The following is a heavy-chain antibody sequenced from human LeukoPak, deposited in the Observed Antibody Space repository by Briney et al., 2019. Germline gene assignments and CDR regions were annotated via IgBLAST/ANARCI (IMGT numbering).Heavy chain of an antibody. CDR2: ISYDGRNI. Sequence: GSLRLSCAASGFTFNNYGMHWVRQAPGKGLEWVAVISYDGRNIHYPDSVKGRFTTSRDISTDTLWLQMDSLRTEDTAVYYCAKGPLRGTAAAIDYWGQGTLVTVSS. V-gene: IGHV3-30*18. J-gene: IGHJ4*02. CDR1: GFTFNNYG. D-gene: IGHD2-2*01. CDR3: AKGPLRGTAAAIDY.